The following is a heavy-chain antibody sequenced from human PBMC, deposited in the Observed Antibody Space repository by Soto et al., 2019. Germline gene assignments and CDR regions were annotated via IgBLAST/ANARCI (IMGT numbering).Heavy chain of an antibody. CDR2: ISSSGSTI. D-gene: IGHD3-22*01. J-gene: IGHJ6*03. Sequence: QVQLVESGGGLVKPAGSLRLSCAASGFTFSDYYMSWFRQAPGKGLEWVSYISSSGSTIYYADSVKGRFTISRDNAENSLYLQMNSLRAEDTAVYYCARVGRSPSGYYYYYYYMDVWGKGTTVTVSS. V-gene: IGHV3-11*01. CDR3: ARVGRSPSGYYYYYYYMDV. CDR1: GFTFSDYY.